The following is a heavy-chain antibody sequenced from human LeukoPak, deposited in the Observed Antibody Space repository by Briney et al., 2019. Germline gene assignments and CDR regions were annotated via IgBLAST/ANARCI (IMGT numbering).Heavy chain of an antibody. J-gene: IGHJ5*02. Sequence: MPSETLSLTCTVSGVSISSYYWSWIRQPAGTALEWIGRIYTSGTITYNPSLKSRVTMSVDTSKNQFSLKLSSVTAADTAVYYCARDSGTTGEVKFDPWGQGTLVTVSS. CDR1: GVSISSYY. V-gene: IGHV4-4*07. CDR3: ARDSGTTGEVKFDP. CDR2: IYTSGTI. D-gene: IGHD3-10*01.